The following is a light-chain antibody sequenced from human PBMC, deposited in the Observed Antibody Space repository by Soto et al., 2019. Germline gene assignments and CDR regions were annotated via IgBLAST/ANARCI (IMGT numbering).Light chain of an antibody. J-gene: IGKJ2*01. Sequence: DIQMTPSASTLSASVGDSVTITCRASQSINSWLAWFQQKPGKAPQLLIYKATGLESGVPSRFSGSGSGTEFPLTISSLQADDSATYYCQQYGSYSFTFGQGTKLEIK. CDR2: KAT. V-gene: IGKV1-5*03. CDR1: QSINSW. CDR3: QQYGSYSFT.